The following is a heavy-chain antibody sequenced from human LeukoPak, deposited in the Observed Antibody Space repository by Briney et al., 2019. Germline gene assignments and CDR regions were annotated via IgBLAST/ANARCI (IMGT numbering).Heavy chain of an antibody. D-gene: IGHD3-10*01. CDR1: GYTFTSYY. CDR2: INPSGGST. Sequence: ASVKVSCKASGYTFTSYYMHWVRQAPGQGLEWMGIINPSGGSTSYAQKFQGRVTMTRDTSTRTVYMELSSLRSEDTAVYYCARDRAYYYGSGRQGWFDPWGQGTLVTVSS. CDR3: ARDRAYYYGSGRQGWFDP. V-gene: IGHV1-46*01. J-gene: IGHJ5*02.